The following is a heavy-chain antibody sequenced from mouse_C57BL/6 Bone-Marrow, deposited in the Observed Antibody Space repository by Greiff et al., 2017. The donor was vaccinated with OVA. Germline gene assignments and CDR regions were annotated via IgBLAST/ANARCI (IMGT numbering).Heavy chain of an antibody. CDR2: IDPENGDT. CDR3: TTAVVGYFDV. Sequence: EVKLQESGAELVRPGASVKLSCTASGFNIKDDYMHWVKQRPEQGLEWIGWIDPENGDTEYASKFQGKATITADTSSNTAYLQLSSLTSEDTAVYYCTTAVVGYFDVWGTGTTVTVSS. V-gene: IGHV14-4*01. CDR1: GFNIKDDY. D-gene: IGHD1-1*01. J-gene: IGHJ1*03.